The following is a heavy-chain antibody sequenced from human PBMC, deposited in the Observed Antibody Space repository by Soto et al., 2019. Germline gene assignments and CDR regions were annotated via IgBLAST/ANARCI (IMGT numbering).Heavy chain of an antibody. CDR1: GYTFTGYY. D-gene: IGHD6-19*01. J-gene: IGHJ4*02. Sequence: ASVKVSCKASGYTFTGYYMHWVRQAPGQGLEWMGWINPNSGGTNYAQKFQGRVTMTRDTSISTAYMELSRLRSDDTAVYYCARSLAVAGMSYYWGQGTLVTVSS. CDR2: INPNSGGT. CDR3: ARSLAVAGMSYY. V-gene: IGHV1-2*02.